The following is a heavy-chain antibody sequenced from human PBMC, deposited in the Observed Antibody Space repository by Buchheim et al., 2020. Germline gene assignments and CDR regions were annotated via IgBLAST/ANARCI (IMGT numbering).Heavy chain of an antibody. D-gene: IGHD3-9*01. CDR3: ARGELRYFDWLKGGHWFDP. Sequence: QVQLVQSGAEVKKPGSSVKVSCKASRGTFSSYAISWVRQAPGQGLEWMGGIIPIFGTANYAQKFQGRVTITADGSTSTAYMELSSLRSEDTAVYYCARGELRYFDWLKGGHWFDPWGQGTL. V-gene: IGHV1-69*12. CDR2: IIPIFGTA. CDR1: RGTFSSYA. J-gene: IGHJ5*02.